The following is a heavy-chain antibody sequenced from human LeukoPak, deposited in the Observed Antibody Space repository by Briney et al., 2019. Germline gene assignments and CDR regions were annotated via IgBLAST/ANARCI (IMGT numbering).Heavy chain of an antibody. J-gene: IGHJ4*02. D-gene: IGHD1-1*01. V-gene: IGHV1-8*01. CDR3: AGPPPRVSTTGTTGDY. CDR2: MNANSGNT. CDR1: GYTLTSYD. Sequence: GASVKVSCKASGYTLTSYDINWVRQATGQGLEWMGWMNANSGNTGNAQKFQGRVTMTRNTSISTAYMEMRSLRSEDTAEYYCAGPPPRVSTTGTTGDYWGQGTLVTVSS.